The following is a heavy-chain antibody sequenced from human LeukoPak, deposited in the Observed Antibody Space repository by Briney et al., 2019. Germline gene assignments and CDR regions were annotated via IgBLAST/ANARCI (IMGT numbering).Heavy chain of an antibody. J-gene: IGHJ6*03. CDR2: IKQDGSEK. Sequence: PGGSLRLSCAASGFTFSSYWMSWVRQAPGRGLEWVANIKQDGSEKYYVDSVKGRFTISRDNAKNSLYLQMNSLRAEDTAMYYCARDLDFWSGYYYYYYMDVWGKGTTVTVSS. V-gene: IGHV3-7*01. CDR3: ARDLDFWSGYYYYYYMDV. D-gene: IGHD3-3*01. CDR1: GFTFSSYW.